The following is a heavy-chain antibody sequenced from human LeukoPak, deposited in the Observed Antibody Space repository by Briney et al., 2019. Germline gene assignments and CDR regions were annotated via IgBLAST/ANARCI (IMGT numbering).Heavy chain of an antibody. D-gene: IGHD3-22*01. CDR1: GFSLSTSGMC. CDR3: ARILYYYDSSGPDAFDI. CDR2: IDWDDDK. J-gene: IGHJ3*02. V-gene: IGHV2-70*11. Sequence: SGPALVKPTQTLTLTCTFSGFSLSTSGMCVSWIRQPPGKALEWLARIDWDDDKYYSTSLKTRLTISKDTSKNQVVLTMTNMDLVDTATYYCARILYYYDSSGPDAFDIWGQGTMVTVSS.